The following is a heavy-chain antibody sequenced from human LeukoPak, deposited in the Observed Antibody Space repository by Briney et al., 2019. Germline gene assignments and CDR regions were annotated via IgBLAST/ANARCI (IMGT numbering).Heavy chain of an antibody. D-gene: IGHD3-9*01. CDR3: AKDSLAGYLRGYFDD. CDR1: GFTFSRYG. CDR2: IWYDGSNR. Sequence: PGGSLRLSCAASGFTFSRYGMHWVRQAPGKGLEGVAVIWYDGSNRQYVDSVKGRFTISRDDAKNSAYLQMNSLRPEDTAVYYCAKDSLAGYLRGYFDDWGQGTQVTVSS. V-gene: IGHV3-33*03. J-gene: IGHJ4*02.